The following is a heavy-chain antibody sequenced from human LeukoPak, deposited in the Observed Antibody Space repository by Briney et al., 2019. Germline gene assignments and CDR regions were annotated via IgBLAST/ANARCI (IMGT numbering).Heavy chain of an antibody. CDR3: ARDLVKVDTAMVYFDY. Sequence: VASVKVSCKASGYTFTSYAMNWVRQAPGQGLEWMGWINTNTGNPTYAQGFTGRFVFSLDTSVSTAYLQISGLKAEDTAVYYCARDLVKVDTAMVYFDYWGQGTLVTVSS. CDR1: GYTFTSYA. D-gene: IGHD5-18*01. J-gene: IGHJ4*02. V-gene: IGHV7-4-1*02. CDR2: INTNTGNP.